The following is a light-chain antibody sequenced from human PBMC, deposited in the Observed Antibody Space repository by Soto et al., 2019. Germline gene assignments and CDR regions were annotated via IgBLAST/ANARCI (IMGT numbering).Light chain of an antibody. CDR2: GAS. V-gene: IGKV3-15*01. CDR1: QSVSSN. J-gene: IGKJ4*01. Sequence: EIVMTQSPATLSVSPGERATLSCRASQSVSSNLAWYQQKPGQAPRLLIYGASTRATGIPARFSGSGSGTEFPLTISSLQSEDFAVFYCQQYNNWPPLTFGGGTKVDIK. CDR3: QQYNNWPPLT.